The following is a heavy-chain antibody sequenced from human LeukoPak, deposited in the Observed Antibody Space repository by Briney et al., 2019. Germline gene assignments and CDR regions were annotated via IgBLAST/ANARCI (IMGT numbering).Heavy chain of an antibody. Sequence: ASVKVSCKASGYTFTGYYMHWVRQAPGQGLEWMGCINPNSGGTNYAQKFQGRVTMTRDTSISTAYMELSRLRSDDTAVYYCARSAAMDYYFDYWGQGTLVTVSS. V-gene: IGHV1-2*02. D-gene: IGHD5-18*01. CDR2: INPNSGGT. J-gene: IGHJ4*02. CDR3: ARSAAMDYYFDY. CDR1: GYTFTGYY.